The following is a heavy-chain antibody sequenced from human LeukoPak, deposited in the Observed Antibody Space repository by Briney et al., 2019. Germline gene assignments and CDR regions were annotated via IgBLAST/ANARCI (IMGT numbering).Heavy chain of an antibody. CDR2: INSDGSST. V-gene: IGHV3-74*01. D-gene: IGHD6-19*01. CDR1: GFTFSSYW. CDR3: ASPDVAWGAYSSGWNLA. Sequence: GGSLRLSCAASGFTFSSYWMHWVRQAPGKGLVWVSRINSDGSSTGYADSVKGRFTISRDNAKNTLYLQMNSLRAEDTAVYYCASPDVAWGAYSSGWNLAWGQGTLVTVSS. J-gene: IGHJ4*02.